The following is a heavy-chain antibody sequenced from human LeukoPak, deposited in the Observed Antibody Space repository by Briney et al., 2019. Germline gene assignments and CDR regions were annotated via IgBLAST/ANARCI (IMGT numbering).Heavy chain of an antibody. CDR2: IIPILGIA. D-gene: IGHD3-22*01. J-gene: IGHJ3*02. CDR1: GGIFSSYA. V-gene: IGHV1-69*04. CDR3: AREEGYYDGTDAFDI. Sequence: SVKVSCKASGGIFSSYAISWVRQAPGQGLEWMGRIIPILGIANYAQKFQGRVTITADKSTSTAYMELSSLRSEDTAVYYCAREEGYYDGTDAFDIWGQGTMVTVSS.